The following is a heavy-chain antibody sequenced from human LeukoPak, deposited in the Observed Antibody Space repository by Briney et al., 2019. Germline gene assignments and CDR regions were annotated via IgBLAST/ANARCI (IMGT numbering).Heavy chain of an antibody. D-gene: IGHD3-22*01. CDR2: IYYSGST. V-gene: IGHV4-31*03. Sequence: SETLSLTCTVSGGSISSGGYYWSWIRQHPGKGLEWIGYIYYSGSTYYNPSLKSRVTISVDTSKNQFPLKLSSVTAADTAVYYCARAQPYYYDSSGYLGSAFDIWGQGTMVTVSS. CDR1: GGSISSGGYY. J-gene: IGHJ3*02. CDR3: ARAQPYYYDSSGYLGSAFDI.